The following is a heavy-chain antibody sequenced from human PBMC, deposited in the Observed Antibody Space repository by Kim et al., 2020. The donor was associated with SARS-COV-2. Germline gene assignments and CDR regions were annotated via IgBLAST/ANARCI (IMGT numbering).Heavy chain of an antibody. Sequence: GGSLRLSCAASGFTFSSYGMHWVRQAPGKGLEWVAVIWYDGSTKYYADSVKGRFTISRDNSKNTLYLQMNSLRAEDTAVYYCARDGYGDLPTDYWGQGTLVTVSS. CDR2: IWYDGSTK. D-gene: IGHD4-17*01. J-gene: IGHJ4*02. CDR1: GFTFSSYG. CDR3: ARDGYGDLPTDY. V-gene: IGHV3-33*01.